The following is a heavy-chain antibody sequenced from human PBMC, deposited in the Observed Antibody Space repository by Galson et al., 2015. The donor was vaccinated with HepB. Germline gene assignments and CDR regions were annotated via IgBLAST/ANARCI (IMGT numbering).Heavy chain of an antibody. D-gene: IGHD5-24*01. CDR2: ISYDGSNK. CDR1: GFTFSSYG. CDR3: AKGRTEMANH. V-gene: IGHV3-30*18. J-gene: IGHJ5*02. Sequence: SLRLSCAASGFTFSSYGMHWVRQAPGKGLEWVAVISYDGSNKYYADSVKGRFTISRDNSKNTLYLQMNSLRAEDTAVYYCAKGRTEMANHWGQGTLVTVSS.